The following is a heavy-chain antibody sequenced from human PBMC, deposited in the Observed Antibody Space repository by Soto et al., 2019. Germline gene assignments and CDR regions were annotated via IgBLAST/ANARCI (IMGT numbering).Heavy chain of an antibody. CDR3: AKDPVTMIVVVNLFDY. V-gene: IGHV3-23*01. CDR1: GFSFGNYA. D-gene: IGHD3-22*01. Sequence: GGSLRLSCAASGFSFGNYALSWVRQAPGKGLEWVSGISGSGDSTYYADSVKGRFTISRDNSKNTLYLQMNSLRAEDTAVYYCAKDPVTMIVVVNLFDYWGQGTLVTVSS. CDR2: ISGSGDST. J-gene: IGHJ4*02.